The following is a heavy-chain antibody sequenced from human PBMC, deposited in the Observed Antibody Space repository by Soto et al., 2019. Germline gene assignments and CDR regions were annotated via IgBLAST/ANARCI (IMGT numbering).Heavy chain of an antibody. V-gene: IGHV4-28*01. CDR3: ARMAVTTFYYYAMDV. CDR1: GYSIRSSDW. D-gene: IGHD6-19*01. CDR2: ITHGGST. J-gene: IGHJ6*02. Sequence: TSETLSLTCAVYGYSIRSSDWWGWIRQPPGKGLEWIGDITHGGSTNYNPSLKRRVTMSVDPSKNEFSLNLTSVTAADTAVYYCARMAVTTFYYYAMDVWGQGTTVTVSS.